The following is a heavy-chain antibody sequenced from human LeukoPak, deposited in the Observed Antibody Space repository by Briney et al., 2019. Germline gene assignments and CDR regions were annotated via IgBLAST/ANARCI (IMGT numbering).Heavy chain of an antibody. D-gene: IGHD3-16*01. CDR1: GFTFSSYT. Sequence: GGSLRLSCTASGFTFSSYTMNWVRQAPGKGLEWVSAIHNCGGTTSYADSVKGRFTISRDNSKNTLFLQMNSLRAEDTAVYYCAKDSAFGGEDSWGQGTLVTVSS. CDR2: IHNCGGTT. V-gene: IGHV3-23*01. J-gene: IGHJ4*02. CDR3: AKDSAFGGEDS.